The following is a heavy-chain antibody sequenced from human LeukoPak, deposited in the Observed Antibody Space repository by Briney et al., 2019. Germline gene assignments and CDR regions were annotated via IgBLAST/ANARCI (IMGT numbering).Heavy chain of an antibody. CDR3: ARLFGSPVDAFDI. D-gene: IGHD1-26*01. Sequence: GGSLRLSCAASGFTFSSYSMNWVRQAPGKGLEWVSSISSSSSYIYYADPVKGRFTISRDNAKNSLYLQMNSLRAEDTAVYYCARLFGSPVDAFDIWGQGTMVTVSS. CDR1: GFTFSSYS. J-gene: IGHJ3*02. CDR2: ISSSSSYI. V-gene: IGHV3-21*01.